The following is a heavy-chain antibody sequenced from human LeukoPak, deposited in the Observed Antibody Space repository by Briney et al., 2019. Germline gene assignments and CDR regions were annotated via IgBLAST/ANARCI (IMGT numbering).Heavy chain of an antibody. CDR1: GFTFSSYA. CDR2: ISYDGSNK. J-gene: IGHJ4*02. D-gene: IGHD2-2*02. V-gene: IGHV3-30*01. CDR3: ARAFAGYCSSTSCYTPDY. Sequence: GRSLRLSCAASGFTFSSYAMHWVRQAPGKGLEWVAVISYDGSNKYYADSVKGRFTISRDNSKNTLYLQMNSLRAEDTAVYYCARAFAGYCSSTSCYTPDYWGQGTLVTVSS.